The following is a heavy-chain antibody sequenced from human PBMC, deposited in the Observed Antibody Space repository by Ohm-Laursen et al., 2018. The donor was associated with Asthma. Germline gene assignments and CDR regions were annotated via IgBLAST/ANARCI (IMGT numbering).Heavy chain of an antibody. CDR1: GGSISSYY. V-gene: IGHV4-59*01. CDR2: IYYSGST. Sequence: SETLSLTCTVSGGSISSYYWSWIRQPPGKGLEWIGYIYYSGSTNYNPSLKSRVTISVDTSKNQFSLKLSSVTAADTAVYYCARGREWELPAYWGQGTLVTVSS. J-gene: IGHJ4*02. CDR3: ARGREWELPAY. D-gene: IGHD1-26*01.